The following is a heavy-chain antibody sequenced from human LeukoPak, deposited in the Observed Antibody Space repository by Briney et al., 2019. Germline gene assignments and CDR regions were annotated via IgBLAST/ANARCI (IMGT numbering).Heavy chain of an antibody. CDR1: GFTFSNTW. J-gene: IGHJ4*02. CDR2: IQSKTDGGTT. CDR3: ATLTVRGVINI. Sequence: GGSLRLSCAASGFTFSNTWMNWVRQAPGKGLERVGRIQSKTDGGTTEYAAPVKGRFTISRDDSKTTLYLQMNSLKTEDTAVYYCATLTVRGVINIWGQGTLVTVSS. D-gene: IGHD3-10*01. V-gene: IGHV3-15*01.